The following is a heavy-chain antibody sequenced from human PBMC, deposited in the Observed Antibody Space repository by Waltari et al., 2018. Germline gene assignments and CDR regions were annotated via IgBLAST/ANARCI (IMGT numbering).Heavy chain of an antibody. CDR1: GGSISSGSYY. D-gene: IGHD2-15*01. CDR3: ARENLGYCSGGSCPPRDY. Sequence: QVQLQESGPGLVKPSQTLSLTCTVSGGSISSGSYYWSWIRPPAGKGLEWIGRIYTSGSTNYNPSLKSRVTISVDTSKNQFSLKLSSVTAADTAVYYCARENLGYCSGGSCPPRDYWGQGTLVTVSS. J-gene: IGHJ4*02. V-gene: IGHV4-61*02. CDR2: IYTSGST.